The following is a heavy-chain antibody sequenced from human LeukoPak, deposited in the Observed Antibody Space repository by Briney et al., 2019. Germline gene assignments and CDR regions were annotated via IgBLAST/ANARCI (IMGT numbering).Heavy chain of an antibody. V-gene: IGHV4-34*01. CDR1: GGSFSGYY. J-gene: IGHJ6*03. CDR3: ARGLPPEDYLLRYFDWLSPYMDV. D-gene: IGHD3-9*01. CDR2: INHSGST. Sequence: SETLSLTCAVYGGSFSGYYWSWIRQPPGKGLEWIGEINHSGSTNYNPSLKSRVTISVDTSKNQFSLKLSSVTAADTAVYYCARGLPPEDYLLRYFDWLSPYMDVWGKGTTVTVSS.